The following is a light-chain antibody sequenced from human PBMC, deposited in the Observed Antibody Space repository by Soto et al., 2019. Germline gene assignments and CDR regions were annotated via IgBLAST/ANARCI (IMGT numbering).Light chain of an antibody. CDR2: DAS. CDR3: QQYGDSPYT. Sequence: EFVVTQSPGTLSLSLGERATLSCRTSQSVRSRYLAWYQQKPGQAPTLLIYDASSRPGGIPDRFIGSGSGTDFTLTISRLEPEAFAVYYCQQYGDSPYTFGQGTKLEIK. J-gene: IGKJ2*01. V-gene: IGKV3-20*01. CDR1: QSVRSRY.